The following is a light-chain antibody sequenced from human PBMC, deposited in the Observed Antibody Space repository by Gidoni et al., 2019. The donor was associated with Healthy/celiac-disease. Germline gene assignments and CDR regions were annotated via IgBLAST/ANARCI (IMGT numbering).Light chain of an antibody. CDR1: QDLSNY. CDR2: DAS. J-gene: IGKJ4*01. Sequence: IQMTQSPSPLSASVGDRVTITCQASQDLSNYLNWYQQKPGKAPKLLIYDASNLETGVPSRFSGSGSGTDFTFTISSLQPEDIATYYCQQYDNLPLTFGGGTKVEIK. V-gene: IGKV1-33*01. CDR3: QQYDNLPLT.